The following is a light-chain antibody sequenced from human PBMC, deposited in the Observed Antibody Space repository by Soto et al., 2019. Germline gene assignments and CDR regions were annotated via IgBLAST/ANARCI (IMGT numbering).Light chain of an antibody. CDR2: SNN. J-gene: IGLJ2*01. CDR3: AAWDDSLNAVV. CDR1: SSNIGRNT. V-gene: IGLV1-44*01. Sequence: QAVVTQPPSASGTPGQRVTISCSGSSSNIGRNTVNWYQRLPGTAPKVLIYSNNQRPSGVPDRLSGSKSGTSASLAISGLQSEDEADYYCAAWDDSLNAVVFGGGTQLTVL.